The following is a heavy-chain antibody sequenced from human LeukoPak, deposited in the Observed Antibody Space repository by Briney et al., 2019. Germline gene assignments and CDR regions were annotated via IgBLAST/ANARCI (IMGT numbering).Heavy chain of an antibody. CDR2: IRYDGSNK. J-gene: IGHJ1*01. Sequence: GGSLRLSCAASGFTFSSYGMHWVRQAPGKGLEWVAFIRYDGSNKYYADSVKGRFTISRDNSKNTLYLQMNSLRAEDTAVYYCATSYSSGWYFFDRAEYFQHWGQGTLVTVSS. CDR3: ATSYSSGWYFFDRAEYFQH. D-gene: IGHD6-19*01. V-gene: IGHV3-30*02. CDR1: GFTFSSYG.